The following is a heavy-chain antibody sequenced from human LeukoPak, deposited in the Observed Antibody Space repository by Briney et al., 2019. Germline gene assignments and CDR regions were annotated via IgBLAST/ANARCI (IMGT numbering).Heavy chain of an antibody. CDR3: ARSPGAMAFDY. Sequence: GGSLRLSCAASGFTFRSYSMNWVRQAPGKGLEWVSSISSSSTYIYYADSVKGRFTISRDNAKNSLHLQMNSLRAEDTAVYYCARSPGAMAFDYWGQGTLVTVSS. CDR2: ISSSSTYI. CDR1: GFTFRSYS. J-gene: IGHJ4*02. V-gene: IGHV3-21*01. D-gene: IGHD5-18*01.